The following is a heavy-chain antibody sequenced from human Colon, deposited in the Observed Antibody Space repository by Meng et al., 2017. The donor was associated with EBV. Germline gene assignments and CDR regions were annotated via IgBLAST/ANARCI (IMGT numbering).Heavy chain of an antibody. V-gene: IGHV4-61*01. CDR1: GYSVATGRYY. D-gene: IGHD3-10*01. CDR2: IYYIGGT. J-gene: IGHJ5*02. Sequence: QGQHKESVPGLWKPSETLSLPCTVSGYSVATGRYYWSWIRQPPGKGLEWIAYIYYIGGTNYNPSLKSRLTISLDTSKNQFSLSLRSVTAADTAVYYCARVSGRSFDPWGQGTLVTVSS. CDR3: ARVSGRSFDP.